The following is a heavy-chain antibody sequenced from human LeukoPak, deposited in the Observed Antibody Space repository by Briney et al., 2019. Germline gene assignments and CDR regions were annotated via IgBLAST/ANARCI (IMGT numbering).Heavy chain of an antibody. J-gene: IGHJ4*02. D-gene: IGHD2-2*01. CDR3: ARAPRQDIVGVPAARLGEGLYY. V-gene: IGHV1-46*01. CDR1: GYTFTSYY. CDR2: INTSGGST. Sequence: ASVTVSCKASGYTFTSYYMHWVRHAPGQGLEWMGIINTSGGSTSYAQKFQGRVTMTRDMSTSTVYMELSSLRSEETAVYYCARAPRQDIVGVPAARLGEGLYYWGQGTLVTVSS.